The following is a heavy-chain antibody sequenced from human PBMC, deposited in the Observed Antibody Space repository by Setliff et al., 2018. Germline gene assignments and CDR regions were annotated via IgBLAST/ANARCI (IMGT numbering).Heavy chain of an antibody. D-gene: IGHD1-26*01. CDR3: ARTGTYRYFDY. CDR1: DFPVSGVYY. CDR2: VYYRGST. J-gene: IGHJ4*02. V-gene: IGHV4-38-2*01. Sequence: SETLSLTCAVFDFPVSGVYYWGWIRQPPGKGLEWIANVYYRGSTHYNPSLESRVTMSFDTSKNQFSLNLSFVTAADTAVYYCARTGTYRYFDYWGQGALVTVSS.